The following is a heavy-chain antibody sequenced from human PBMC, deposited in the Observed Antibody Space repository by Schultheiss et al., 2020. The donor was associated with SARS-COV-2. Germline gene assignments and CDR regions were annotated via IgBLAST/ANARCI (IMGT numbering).Heavy chain of an antibody. CDR2: ISGSGGST. V-gene: IGHV3-23*01. D-gene: IGHD4-17*01. CDR3: ARDSYADKGWYFDL. J-gene: IGHJ2*01. Sequence: GGSLRLSCAASRFTFSTYAMSWVRQAPGKGLEWVSAISGSGGSTYYGDSVKGRFTISRDNSKNTLYLQMNSLRAEDTAVYYCARDSYADKGWYFDLWGRGTLVTVSS. CDR1: RFTFSTYA.